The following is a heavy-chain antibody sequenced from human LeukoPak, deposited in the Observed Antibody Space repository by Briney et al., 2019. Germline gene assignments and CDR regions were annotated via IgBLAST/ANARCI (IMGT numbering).Heavy chain of an antibody. CDR1: GGSISSGGYS. V-gene: IGHV4-30-2*01. D-gene: IGHD4-23*01. CDR2: IYHSGST. CDR3: ARSYGGNSVGY. Sequence: SETLSLTCAVSGGSISSGGYSWSWIRQPPGKGLEWIGYIYHSGSTYYNPSLKSRVTISVDRSKNQFSLKLSSVTAVDTAVYYCARSYGGNSVGYWGQGTLVTVSS. J-gene: IGHJ4*02.